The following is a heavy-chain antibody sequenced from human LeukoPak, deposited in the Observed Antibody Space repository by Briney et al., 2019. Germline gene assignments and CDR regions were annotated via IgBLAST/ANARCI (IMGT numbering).Heavy chain of an antibody. D-gene: IGHD5-12*01. CDR2: IYYSGST. Sequence: TLSLTCTVSGGSISSGDYYWSWIRQPPGKGLEWIGYIYYSGSTYYNPSLKSRVTISIDTSKNQFSLKLSSVTAADTAVYFCARGSYVDIVATYYYYGMDVWGQGTTVTVSS. CDR1: GGSISSGDYY. V-gene: IGHV4-30-4*01. J-gene: IGHJ6*02. CDR3: ARGSYVDIVATYYYYGMDV.